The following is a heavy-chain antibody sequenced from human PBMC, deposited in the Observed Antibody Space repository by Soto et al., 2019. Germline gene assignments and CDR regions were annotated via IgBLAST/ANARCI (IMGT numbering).Heavy chain of an antibody. D-gene: IGHD3-16*02. CDR1: GGTFNKYA. CDR3: ARSIGSGGVIGGFDY. CDR2: IIPIFDTP. J-gene: IGHJ4*02. V-gene: IGHV1-69*01. Sequence: QVQLVQSGAEVKQPGSAVKVSCKASGGTFNKYAMNWVRQAPGQGFEWMGGIIPIFDTPNYAKKFQGKVTTTVDESTSTAYMDLSSLRFEDTAVYYCARSIGSGGVIGGFDYWGQGTLVTVSS.